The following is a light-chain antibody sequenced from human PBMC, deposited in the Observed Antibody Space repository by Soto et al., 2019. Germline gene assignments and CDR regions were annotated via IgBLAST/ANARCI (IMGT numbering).Light chain of an antibody. CDR3: AAWDDSLNGWV. CDR1: SSNIASNT. Sequence: QSVLTQPPSASGTPGQRVTISCSGSSSNIASNTVNWYQQLPGTAPRLLIYSNNQRPSGVPDRLSGSKSGTSASLAISGLQSEDEADYDCAAWDDSLNGWVFGGGTKLTVL. J-gene: IGLJ2*01. V-gene: IGLV1-44*01. CDR2: SNN.